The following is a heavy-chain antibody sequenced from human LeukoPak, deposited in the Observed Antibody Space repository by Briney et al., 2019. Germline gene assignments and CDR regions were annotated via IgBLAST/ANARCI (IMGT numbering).Heavy chain of an antibody. CDR2: ISGSGGST. D-gene: IGHD2-15*01. CDR1: GFTFSSYA. V-gene: IGHV3-23*01. J-gene: IGHJ4*02. Sequence: PGGSLRLSCAASGFTFSSYAMSWVRQAPGKGLEWVSAISGSGGSTYYADSVKGRFTISRDNSKNTVYLQMNSLRVEDTAVYYCARPKGEGGIVAAPDYWGQGTLVTVSS. CDR3: ARPKGEGGIVAAPDY.